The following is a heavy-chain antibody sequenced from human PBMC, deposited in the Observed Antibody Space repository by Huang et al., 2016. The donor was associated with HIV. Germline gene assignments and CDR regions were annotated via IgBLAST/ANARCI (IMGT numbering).Heavy chain of an antibody. CDR3: SRINYAKTTYYLDFDF. D-gene: IGHD3-22*01. V-gene: IGHV4-61*08. CDR1: GGSVSSGDYY. CDR2: AYYDGST. Sequence: QVHLQESGPGLVKPSETLSLTCTVSGGSVSSGDYYWSGVRQPPGKGLAWIANAYYDGSTKDNPSRASRLSMSVDTSRNQFYLKLRSVTAADTSVYYCSRINYAKTTYYLDFDFWGQGTLVTVSS. J-gene: IGHJ4*02.